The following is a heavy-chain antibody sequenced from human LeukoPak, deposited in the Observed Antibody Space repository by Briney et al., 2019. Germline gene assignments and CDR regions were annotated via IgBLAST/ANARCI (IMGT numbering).Heavy chain of an antibody. CDR1: GYSINSGYH. D-gene: IGHD2-21*01. CDR3: ARDLGSGGDSDY. CDR2: ISHSGHA. J-gene: IGHJ4*02. V-gene: IGHV4-38-2*02. Sequence: SETLSLTCIVCGYSINSGYHSGWIRQPPGKGVEWIGSISHSGHANYNPSLKSRVTISVDTSKSQFSLKLSSVTATDTAVYYCARDLGSGGDSDYWGQGTLVTVSS.